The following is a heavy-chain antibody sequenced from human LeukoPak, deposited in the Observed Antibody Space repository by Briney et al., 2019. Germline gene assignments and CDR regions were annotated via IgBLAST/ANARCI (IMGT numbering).Heavy chain of an antibody. D-gene: IGHD5-18*01. CDR1: GFTFSVSV. J-gene: IGHJ4*02. CDR2: ISSSGANT. Sequence: PGGSLRLSCAASGFTFSVSVMNWVRQAPGKGLEWVSGISSSGANTYYADSVKGRFIISRDNSKNTLYLQMNSLRAEDTALYHCAKQAPAMVVGSLDYWGQGTLVTVSS. V-gene: IGHV3-23*01. CDR3: AKQAPAMVVGSLDY.